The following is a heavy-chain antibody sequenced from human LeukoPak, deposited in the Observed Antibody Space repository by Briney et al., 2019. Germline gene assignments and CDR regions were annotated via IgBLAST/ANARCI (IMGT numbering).Heavy chain of an antibody. CDR2: IFYRGST. D-gene: IGHD3-10*01. V-gene: IGHV4-39*07. Sequence: PSETLSLTCTVSGGSISSSSYYWGWIRQPPGKGLEWVGSIFYRGSTHYNPSLESRVTISVDTSKNQFSLKLSSVTAADTAVYYCARGPVSMVRGARSGAFDIWGQGTMVTVSS. CDR3: ARGPVSMVRGARSGAFDI. CDR1: GGSISSSSYY. J-gene: IGHJ3*02.